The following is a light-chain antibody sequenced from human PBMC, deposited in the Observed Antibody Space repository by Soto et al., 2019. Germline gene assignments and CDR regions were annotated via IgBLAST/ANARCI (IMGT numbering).Light chain of an antibody. J-gene: IGKJ4*01. CDR2: GAS. Sequence: EIVLTQSPGTLSLSPGERATLSCRASQSVSSSYSAWHQQKPGQAPSLLIYGASSTATGTPEWCSGSGSRTDFTLTISRLDPDDFAEYYCQYYGSPPLTFGGGTKVEIK. CDR3: QYYGSPPLT. V-gene: IGKV3-20*01. CDR1: QSVSSSY.